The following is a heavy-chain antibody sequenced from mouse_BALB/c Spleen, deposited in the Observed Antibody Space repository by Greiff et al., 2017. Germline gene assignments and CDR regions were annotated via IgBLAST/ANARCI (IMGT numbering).Heavy chain of an antibody. CDR2: ISYSGST. J-gene: IGHJ2*01. CDR3: ARRGYITTAIDY. Sequence: VQRVESGPSLVKTSQTLSLACFVPGDSSTSRYWNWIRKFPGNKLEYMGYISYSGSTYYNPSLKSRISITRDTSKNQYYLQLNSVTTEDTATYSCARRGYITTAIDYWGQGTTLTVSS. V-gene: IGHV3-8*02. D-gene: IGHD1-2*01. CDR1: GDSSTSRY.